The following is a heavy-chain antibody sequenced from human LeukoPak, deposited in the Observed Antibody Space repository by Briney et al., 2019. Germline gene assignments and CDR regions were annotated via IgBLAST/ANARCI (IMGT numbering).Heavy chain of an antibody. V-gene: IGHV1-2*02. D-gene: IGHD2-2*01. CDR1: GYTFTGYY. J-gene: IGHJ4*02. CDR3: ARDRRVVPAAILSEIDY. CDR2: INPNSGGT. Sequence: ASVKVSCKASGYTFTGYYMHLVRQAPGQGLEWMGWINPNSGGTNYAQKFQGRVTMTRDTSISTAYMELSRPRSDDTAVYYCARDRRVVPAAILSEIDYWGQGTLVTVSS.